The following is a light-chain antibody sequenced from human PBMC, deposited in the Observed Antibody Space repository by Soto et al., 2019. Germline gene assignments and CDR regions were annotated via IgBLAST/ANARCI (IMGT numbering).Light chain of an antibody. V-gene: IGKV3-20*01. CDR1: ESVSSNY. J-gene: IGKJ4*01. CDR2: GAS. CDR3: QQANSFLPLT. Sequence: EIVLTQSPGTLSLSPGERATLSCRATESVSSNYLAWYQQKPGQAPRVLIYGASIRATGIPDRFSGSGSETDFTLTISSLQPEDFATYYCQQANSFLPLTFGGGTKVDIK.